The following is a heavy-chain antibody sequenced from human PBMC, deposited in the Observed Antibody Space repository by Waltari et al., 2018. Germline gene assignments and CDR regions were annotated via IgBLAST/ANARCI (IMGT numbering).Heavy chain of an antibody. CDR1: GFPFDHYA. Sequence: EEQLVESGGGVVRPGGSLRLSCAASGFPFDHYAMAWVRQAPGKGVEGVSGSNWDGSSTGYADSVKGRFTISRDNAKNSLHLHVNSLTAEDTAFYYCARVNSNYVNWFDPWGQGTLVIVSS. CDR2: SNWDGSST. J-gene: IGHJ5*02. V-gene: IGHV3-20*04. D-gene: IGHD4-4*01. CDR3: ARVNSNYVNWFDP.